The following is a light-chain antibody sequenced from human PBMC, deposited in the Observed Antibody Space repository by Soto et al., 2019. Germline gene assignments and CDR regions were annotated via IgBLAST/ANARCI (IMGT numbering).Light chain of an antibody. V-gene: IGKV4-1*01. CDR2: WAS. J-gene: IGKJ4*01. CDR3: HQYFSAPQA. Sequence: DIVMTQSPDSLAVSLGERATIKCKSSQSLFYTPNSKNYLAWYQQKPRQRPRLLISWASTRESGVPDRFSGSGSGTDFTLTINNLQADDVAVYYCHQYFSAPQAFGGGTKVEI. CDR1: QSLFYTPNSKNY.